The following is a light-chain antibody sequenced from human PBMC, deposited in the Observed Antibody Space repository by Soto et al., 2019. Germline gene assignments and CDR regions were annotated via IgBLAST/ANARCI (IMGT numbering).Light chain of an antibody. CDR2: DAS. V-gene: IGKV1-5*01. Sequence: DIQLTQSPSTLSVCLGDRVTIXYRASQSISSWLAWYQQKPGKAPKLLIYDASSLESGVPSRFSGSGSGTEFTLTISSLQSEDFAIYYCQQYNNWPRTFGQGTKVDIK. CDR3: QQYNNWPRT. CDR1: QSISSW. J-gene: IGKJ1*01.